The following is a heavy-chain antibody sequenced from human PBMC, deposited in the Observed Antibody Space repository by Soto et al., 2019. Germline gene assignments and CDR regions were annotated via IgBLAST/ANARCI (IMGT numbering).Heavy chain of an antibody. CDR3: ARDNRITMVRGVISGPYYYYGMDV. CDR2: IYYSGST. D-gene: IGHD3-10*01. V-gene: IGHV4-31*03. CDR1: GVSISSGGYY. J-gene: IGHJ6*02. Sequence: LSENLSLTCTVSGVSISSGGYYLIWIRQHPGKGLEWIWYIYYSGSTYYNPSLKSRVTISVDTSKNQFSLKLSSVTAADTAVYYCARDNRITMVRGVISGPYYYYGMDVWGQGTTVTVS.